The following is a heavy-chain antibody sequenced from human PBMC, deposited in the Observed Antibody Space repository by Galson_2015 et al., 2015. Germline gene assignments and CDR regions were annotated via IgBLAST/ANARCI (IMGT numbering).Heavy chain of an antibody. CDR2: INPSGGST. Sequence: SVKVSCKASGYTFTSYYMYWVRQAPGQGLEWMGIINPSGGSTSYAQKFQGRVTMTRDTSTSTVYMELSSLRSEDTAVYYCARDAYSSSPSHLDCYWGQGTLVTVSS. CDR3: ARDAYSSSPSHLDCY. D-gene: IGHD6-13*01. J-gene: IGHJ4*02. CDR1: GYTFTSYY. V-gene: IGHV1-46*01.